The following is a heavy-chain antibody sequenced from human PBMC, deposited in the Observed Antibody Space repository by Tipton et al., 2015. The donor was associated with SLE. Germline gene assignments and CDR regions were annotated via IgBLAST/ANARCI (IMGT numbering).Heavy chain of an antibody. CDR3: ASTKDYYDILTGYYHLLDY. V-gene: IGHV4-61*02. CDR1: GGSISNGDYS. J-gene: IGHJ4*02. Sequence: TLSLTCTVSGGSISNGDYSWSWIRQPAGKGLEWIGRIYTSGSTNYNPSLKSRVTISVDTSKNQFSLKLSSVTVADTAVYYCASTKDYYDILTGYYHLLDYWGQGTLVTVSS. D-gene: IGHD3-9*01. CDR2: IYTSGST.